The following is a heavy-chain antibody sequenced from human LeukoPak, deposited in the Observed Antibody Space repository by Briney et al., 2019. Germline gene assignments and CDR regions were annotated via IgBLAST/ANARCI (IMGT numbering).Heavy chain of an antibody. V-gene: IGHV4-34*01. CDR3: ATSHNWNYGYYYYYMDV. D-gene: IGHD1-7*01. CDR1: GGSFSGYY. J-gene: IGHJ6*03. Sequence: SETLSLTCAVYGGSFSGYYWSWIRQPPGKGLEWIGEINHSGSTNYYPSLKSRVTISVDTSKNQFSLKLSSVTAADTAVYYCATSHNWNYGYYYYYMDVWGKGTTVTVSS. CDR2: INHSGST.